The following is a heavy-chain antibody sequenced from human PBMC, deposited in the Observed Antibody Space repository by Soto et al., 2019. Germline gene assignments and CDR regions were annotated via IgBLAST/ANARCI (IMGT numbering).Heavy chain of an antibody. CDR2: IYDSGSS. CDR3: ARVPARLGAFDI. D-gene: IGHD2-2*01. V-gene: IGHV4-30-2*01. J-gene: IGHJ3*02. CDR1: GGSISIGCYS. Sequence: SETLSLTFSVSGGSISIGCYSWICIRQPPGKGLEWIGYIYDSGSSYYNPSLKSRVTISLDRSKNQFSLKLSSVTAADTAVYYCARVPARLGAFDIWGQGTMVTVSS.